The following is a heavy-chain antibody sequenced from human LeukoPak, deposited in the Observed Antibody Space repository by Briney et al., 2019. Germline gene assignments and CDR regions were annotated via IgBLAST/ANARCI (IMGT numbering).Heavy chain of an antibody. Sequence: PSETLSLTCAVSGGSISSSNWWSWVRQPPGKGLEWIGEIYHSGSTNYNPSLKSRVTISVDKSKNQFSLKLSSVTAADTAVYYCARGSSYYDSSGYHDYWGQGTLVTVSS. CDR2: IYHSGST. CDR1: GGSISSSNW. CDR3: ARGSSYYDSSGYHDY. D-gene: IGHD3-22*01. J-gene: IGHJ4*02. V-gene: IGHV4-4*02.